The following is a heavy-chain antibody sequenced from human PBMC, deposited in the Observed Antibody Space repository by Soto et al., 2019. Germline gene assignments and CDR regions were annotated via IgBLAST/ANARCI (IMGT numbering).Heavy chain of an antibody. CDR2: ISYDGSNK. V-gene: IGHV3-30-3*01. Sequence: QVQLVESGGGVVQPGRSLRLSCAASGFTFSSYAMHWVRQAPGKGLEWVAVISYDGSNKYYADSVKGRFTISRDNSKNTLYLQMNSLRAEDTAVYYCARASHLTYYYDSSGYSPLGPWGQGTLVTVSS. D-gene: IGHD3-22*01. CDR3: ARASHLTYYYDSSGYSPLGP. J-gene: IGHJ5*02. CDR1: GFTFSSYA.